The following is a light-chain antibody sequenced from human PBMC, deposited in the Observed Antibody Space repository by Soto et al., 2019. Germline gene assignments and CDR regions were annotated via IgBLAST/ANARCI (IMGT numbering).Light chain of an antibody. CDR2: GNS. Sequence: QSVLTQPPSVSGAPGQRVTISCTGSSSNIGAGYDVHWYQQLPGTAPKLLIYGNSNRPSGVPDRFSGSKSGTSASLAITGLQAEDAADYYCQSYDSSLSAVLFGGGTKVTVL. CDR1: SSNIGAGYD. CDR3: QSYDSSLSAVL. V-gene: IGLV1-40*01. J-gene: IGLJ2*01.